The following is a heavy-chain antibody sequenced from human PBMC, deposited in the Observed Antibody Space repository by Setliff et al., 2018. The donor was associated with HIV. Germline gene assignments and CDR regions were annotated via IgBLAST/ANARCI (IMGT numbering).Heavy chain of an antibody. D-gene: IGHD1-26*01. CDR3: ARDNWDSGSYYGYYYYMDV. CDR1: GFTFSDYY. V-gene: IGHV3-11*04. CDR2: ISSNDNTI. Sequence: LRLSCAASGFTFSDYYMSWTRRAPGKGLEWVSYISSNDNTIYYADAVKGRFTISRDNAKNSLYLQMNSLRAEDTAVYYCARDNWDSGSYYGYYYYMDVWGKGTTVTVSS. J-gene: IGHJ6*03.